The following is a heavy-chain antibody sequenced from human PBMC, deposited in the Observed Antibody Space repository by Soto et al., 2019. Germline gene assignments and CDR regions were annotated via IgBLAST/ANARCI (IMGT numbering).Heavy chain of an antibody. D-gene: IGHD2-15*01. CDR2: IYYSGST. CDR3: ARALGYCSGGSCFTYGMDV. CDR1: GGSISSGDYY. Sequence: QVQLQESGPGLVKPSQTLSLTCTVSGGSISSGDYYWSWIRQPPGKGLEWIGYIYYSGSTYYNPSLKSRVTISVDTSKNQFSLKLSSVTAAETAVYYCARALGYCSGGSCFTYGMDVWGQGTTVTVSS. J-gene: IGHJ6*02. V-gene: IGHV4-30-4*01.